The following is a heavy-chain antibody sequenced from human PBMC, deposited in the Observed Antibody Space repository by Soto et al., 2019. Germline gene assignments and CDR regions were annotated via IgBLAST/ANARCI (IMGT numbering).Heavy chain of an antibody. D-gene: IGHD5-18*01. CDR2: ISAYNGNT. CDR1: GYTFTSYG. V-gene: IGHV1-18*04. CDR3: ARVGYSYGTPQYYFDY. J-gene: IGHJ4*02. Sequence: QVQLVQSGAEVKQPGASVKVSCKASGYTFTSYGISWVQQAPGQGLEWMGWISAYNGNTNYAQKLQGRVTMTTDTSTTTAYMELRSLRSDDTAVYYCARVGYSYGTPQYYFDYWGQGTLVTVSS.